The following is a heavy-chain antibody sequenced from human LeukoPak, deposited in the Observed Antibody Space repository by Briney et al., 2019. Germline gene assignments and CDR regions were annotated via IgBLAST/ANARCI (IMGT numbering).Heavy chain of an antibody. CDR2: ISWNSGSI. J-gene: IGHJ6*02. Sequence: GGSLRLSCAAPGFTIDDYAMPWVRQAPGKGLDWVSGISWNSGSIGYADSVKGRFTISRDNAKNSLYLQMNSLRAEDTALYYCAKDIDAYYYYYGMDVWGQGTTVTVSS. CDR1: GFTIDDYA. V-gene: IGHV3-9*01. CDR3: AKDIDAYYYYYGMDV.